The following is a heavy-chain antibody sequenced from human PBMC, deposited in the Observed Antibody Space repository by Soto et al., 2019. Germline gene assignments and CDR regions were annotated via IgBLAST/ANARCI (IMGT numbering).Heavy chain of an antibody. CDR2: IKQDGSEK. D-gene: IGHD6-13*01. J-gene: IGHJ6*02. CDR1: GFTFSSYW. CDR3: AREPFIAAGFYGMYX. Sequence: PGGSLRLSFAASGFTFSSYWMSWVRQAPGKGLEWVYNIKQDGSEKYYVESVKVRFTISRDNAKNSLYLQMNSLRAEDTAVYYCAREPFIAAGFYGMYXWGQGTTFTVS. V-gene: IGHV3-7*01.